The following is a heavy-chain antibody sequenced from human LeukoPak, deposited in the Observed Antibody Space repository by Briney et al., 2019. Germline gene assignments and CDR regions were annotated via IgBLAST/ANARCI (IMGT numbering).Heavy chain of an antibody. Sequence: GGSLRLSCAASGFSFSRYGMHWVGQAPGQGREGVAFVRYDGRNKYYADSVKGRFTIYRDNSKNTLYLQMNSLRVEDTAVYYCAKDLGIPPYGDYSDAFDIWGQGTMVTVSS. V-gene: IGHV3-30*02. CDR1: GFSFSRYG. CDR2: VRYDGRNK. CDR3: AKDLGIPPYGDYSDAFDI. D-gene: IGHD4-17*01. J-gene: IGHJ3*02.